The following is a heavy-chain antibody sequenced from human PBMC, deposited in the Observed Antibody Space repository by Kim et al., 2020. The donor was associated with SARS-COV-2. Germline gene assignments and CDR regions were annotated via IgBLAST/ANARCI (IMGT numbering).Heavy chain of an antibody. J-gene: IGHJ4*02. D-gene: IGHD3-10*01. V-gene: IGHV3-30-3*02. Sequence: YADPVKGRYTISRDNPKNTLYLQMDSLRAEDTAVYYCAKSVIRGMYYFDYWGQGALVTVSS. CDR3: AKSVIRGMYYFDY.